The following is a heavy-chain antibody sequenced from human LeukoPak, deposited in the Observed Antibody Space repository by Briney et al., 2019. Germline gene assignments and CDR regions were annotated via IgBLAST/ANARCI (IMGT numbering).Heavy chain of an antibody. J-gene: IGHJ6*02. V-gene: IGHV3-23*01. CDR1: GFTLSIYS. CDR2: LDDSGTVT. Sequence: GGSLRLSCAASGFTLSIYSMCWVRQAPGKGLEWVSVLDDSGTVTKHADSVKGRFTISRDNSKNTLYLQMNSLRAEDTAVYYCVKSPRGGFQYNYMDVWGQGTTVTVSS. D-gene: IGHD1-1*01. CDR3: VKSPRGGFQYNYMDV.